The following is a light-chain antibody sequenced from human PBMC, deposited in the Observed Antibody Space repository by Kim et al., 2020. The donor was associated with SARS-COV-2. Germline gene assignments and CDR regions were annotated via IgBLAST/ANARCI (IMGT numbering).Light chain of an antibody. Sequence: LSPGERATLSCRASQCVSSSYLAWYQQKPGQAPRLLIYGASSRATGIPDRFSGSGSGTDFTLTISRLEPEDFAVYYCQQYGSSLYTFGQGTKLEI. CDR1: QCVSSSY. V-gene: IGKV3-20*01. CDR2: GAS. J-gene: IGKJ2*01. CDR3: QQYGSSLYT.